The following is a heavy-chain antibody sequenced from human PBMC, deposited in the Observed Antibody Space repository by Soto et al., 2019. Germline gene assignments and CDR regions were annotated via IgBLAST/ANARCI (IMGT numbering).Heavy chain of an antibody. Sequence: ASVKVSCKASGYTFTSYGISWVRQAPGQGLEWMGWISAYNGNTNYAQKLQGRVTMTTDTSTSTAYMELRSLRPDDTAVYYCARDVGYYYDSSGYSYFDYWGQGTLVTVSS. CDR2: ISAYNGNT. CDR3: ARDVGYYYDSSGYSYFDY. J-gene: IGHJ4*02. V-gene: IGHV1-18*04. CDR1: GYTFTSYG. D-gene: IGHD3-22*01.